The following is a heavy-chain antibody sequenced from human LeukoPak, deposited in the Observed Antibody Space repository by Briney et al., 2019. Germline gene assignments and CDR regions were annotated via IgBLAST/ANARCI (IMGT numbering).Heavy chain of an antibody. V-gene: IGHV3-30*18. CDR2: ISYDGTNK. D-gene: IGHD1-26*01. CDR1: GFTFSNYD. CDR3: AKDHGSGSQIG. Sequence: PGRSLRLSCAASGFTFSNYDMHWVRQAPGKGLEWVAVISYDGTNKYYADSVKGRFTISRDNSKNTLHLQMNSLRAEDTAVYYCAKDHGSGSQIGWGQGTLVTVSS. J-gene: IGHJ4*02.